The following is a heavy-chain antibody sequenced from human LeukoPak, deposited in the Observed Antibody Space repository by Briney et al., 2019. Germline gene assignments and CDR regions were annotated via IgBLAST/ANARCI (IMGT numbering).Heavy chain of an antibody. CDR1: GFSFSSYS. V-gene: IGHV3-21*01. CDR3: ARDFVRVNGHTNFKRMDY. D-gene: IGHD2-21*01. CDR2: ISFSGTYI. Sequence: GGSLRLSCAASGFSFSSYSMNWVRQAPGKGLEWVSSISFSGTYIYYADSLKGRITISRDNARRSLFLQMNSLRAEDTAVYYCARDFVRVNGHTNFKRMDYWGQGTLVTVSS. J-gene: IGHJ4*02.